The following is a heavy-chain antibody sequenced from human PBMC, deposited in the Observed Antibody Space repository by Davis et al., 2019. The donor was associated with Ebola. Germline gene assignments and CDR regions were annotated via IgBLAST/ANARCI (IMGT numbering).Heavy chain of an antibody. CDR2: MNPNSANT. V-gene: IGHV1-8*01. CDR3: AGGPWTGSAYYFDY. Sequence: AASVKVSCKASGYTFTSSDINWVRQATGQGLEWMGWMNPNSANTGYAQKFQGRVTMTRNTSISTAYMELSSLRSEDTAVYYCAGGPWTGSAYYFDYWGQGTVVTVSS. D-gene: IGHD1-1*01. CDR1: GYTFTSSD. J-gene: IGHJ4*02.